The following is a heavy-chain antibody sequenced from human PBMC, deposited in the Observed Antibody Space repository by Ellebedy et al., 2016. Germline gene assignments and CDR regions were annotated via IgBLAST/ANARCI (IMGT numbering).Heavy chain of an antibody. Sequence: HTGGSLRLSCAASGFTFSSYWMHWVRQDPGKGLVWVSRINKDGTSTSYADSVKGRFTISRDNAKNTLYLQMNSLRAEDTAVYYCARGYSGSYRVDYWGQGTLVTVSS. J-gene: IGHJ4*02. CDR3: ARGYSGSYRVDY. CDR1: GFTFSSYW. CDR2: INKDGTST. D-gene: IGHD1-26*01. V-gene: IGHV3-74*01.